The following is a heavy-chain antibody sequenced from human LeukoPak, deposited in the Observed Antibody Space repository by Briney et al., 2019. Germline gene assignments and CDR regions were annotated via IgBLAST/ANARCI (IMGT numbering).Heavy chain of an antibody. V-gene: IGHV3-74*01. J-gene: IGHJ4*02. CDR2: INSDGSST. CDR1: GFTFCSYW. CDR3: TRGGVDY. Sequence: GGSLRLSCAASGFTFCSYWMHWVRQAPGKGLVWVSRINSDGSSTTYADSVKGRFTISRDNAQNTLYLQMNSLRVEDTAVYYCTRGGVDYWGQGTLVTVSS.